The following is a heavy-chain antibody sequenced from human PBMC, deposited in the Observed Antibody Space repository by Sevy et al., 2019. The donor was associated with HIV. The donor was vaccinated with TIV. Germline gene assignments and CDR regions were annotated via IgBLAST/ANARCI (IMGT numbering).Heavy chain of an antibody. V-gene: IGHV3-21*01. CDR1: GFTFITYT. CDR3: ARAHLDSSGSYDAFDI. CDR2: IGISSSYI. D-gene: IGHD3-22*01. J-gene: IGHJ3*02. Sequence: GGSLRLSCAASGFTFITYTMNWVRQAPGKGLEWVSSIGISSSYIYYADSVKGRFTISRDNAKNSLYLQMKSLRAEDMAAYYSARAHLDSSGSYDAFDIWGQWTMVTVSS.